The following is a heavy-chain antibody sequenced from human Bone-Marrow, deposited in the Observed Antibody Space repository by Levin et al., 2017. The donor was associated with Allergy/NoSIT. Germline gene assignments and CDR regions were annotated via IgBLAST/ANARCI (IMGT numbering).Heavy chain of an antibody. V-gene: IGHV4-31*03. J-gene: IGHJ5*02. D-gene: IGHD1/OR15-1a*01. CDR3: AKMEQGQLLKGNWLDP. Sequence: SETLSLTCTVSGGSIRSSNDYWSWIRQHPGKGLEWIGSIYYTGSTYYNPSLKSRATISVDTSKNQFSLSLRSVTTADTAVYYCAKMEQGQLLKGNWLDPWGQGTLVTVSS. CDR1: GGSIRSSNDY. CDR2: IYYTGST.